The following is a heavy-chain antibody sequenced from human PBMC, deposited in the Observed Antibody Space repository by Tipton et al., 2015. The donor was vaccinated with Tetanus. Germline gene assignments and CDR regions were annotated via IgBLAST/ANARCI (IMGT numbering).Heavy chain of an antibody. D-gene: IGHD6-19*01. Sequence: SLRLSCAASGITFSSHAMHWVRQAPGKGLEWVAVISNDGDNKFYADSVTGRFTISRDNSKNTLYLQMNSLRAEDTAPYYCARDVEAGWYIRGMAVDYYGMDVWGQGTTVTVSS. J-gene: IGHJ6*02. V-gene: IGHV3-30-3*01. CDR1: GITFSSHA. CDR3: ARDVEAGWYIRGMAVDYYGMDV. CDR2: ISNDGDNK.